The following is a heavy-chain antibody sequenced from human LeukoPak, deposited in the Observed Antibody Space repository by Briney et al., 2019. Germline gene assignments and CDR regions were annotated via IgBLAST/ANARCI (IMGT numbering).Heavy chain of an antibody. J-gene: IGHJ3*02. CDR3: ARRHRYCSGGSCQGPDAFDI. Sequence: SETLSLTCTVSGGSISSYYWSWIRQPPGKGLEWIGYIYYSGSTNYNPSLKSRVTISVDRSKNQFSLKLSSVTAADTAVYYCARRHRYCSGGSCQGPDAFDIWGQGTMVTVSS. D-gene: IGHD2-15*01. V-gene: IGHV4-59*01. CDR1: GGSISSYY. CDR2: IYYSGST.